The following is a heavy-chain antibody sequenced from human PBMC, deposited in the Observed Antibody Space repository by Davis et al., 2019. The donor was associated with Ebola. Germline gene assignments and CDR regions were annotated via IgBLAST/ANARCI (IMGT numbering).Heavy chain of an antibody. CDR3: ARDDYGDYHYGMDV. Sequence: MPSETLSLTCAVSGGSISSSNWWSWVRQPPGKGLEWIGEIYHSGSTNYNPSLKSRVTISVDKSKNQFSLKLSSVTAADTAAYYCARDDYGDYHYGMDVWGQGTTVTVSS. CDR1: GGSISSSNW. CDR2: IYHSGST. D-gene: IGHD4-17*01. V-gene: IGHV4-4*02. J-gene: IGHJ6*02.